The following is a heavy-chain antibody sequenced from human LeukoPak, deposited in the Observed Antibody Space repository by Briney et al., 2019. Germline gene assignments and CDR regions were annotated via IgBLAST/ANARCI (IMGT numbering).Heavy chain of an antibody. CDR1: GFTFDDYA. Sequence: GGSLRLSCAASGFTFDDYAMHWVRQAPGKGLEWVSGISWNSGTIGYADSVKGRFTISRDNAKNSLYLQMNSLRAEDTALYYCAKAHFSWLANDAFDIWGQGTMVTVSS. CDR2: ISWNSGTI. J-gene: IGHJ3*02. D-gene: IGHD6-19*01. V-gene: IGHV3-9*01. CDR3: AKAHFSWLANDAFDI.